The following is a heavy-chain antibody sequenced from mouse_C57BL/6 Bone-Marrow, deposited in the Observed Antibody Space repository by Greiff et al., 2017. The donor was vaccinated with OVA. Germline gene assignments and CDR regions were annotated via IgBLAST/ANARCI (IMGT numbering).Heavy chain of an antibody. D-gene: IGHD2-4*01. J-gene: IGHJ4*01. CDR2: IWGGGGT. V-gene: IGHV2-9*01. Sequence: VQLMESGPGLVAPSQSLSITCTVSGFSLTSYGVDWVRQPPGKGLEWLGGIWGGGGTNYNSALMSRLSISKDNSKGQVFLKMNSLQTDDTAMDYCAKRGYDYLYAMDYWGQGTSVTVSS. CDR3: AKRGYDYLYAMDY. CDR1: GFSLTSYG.